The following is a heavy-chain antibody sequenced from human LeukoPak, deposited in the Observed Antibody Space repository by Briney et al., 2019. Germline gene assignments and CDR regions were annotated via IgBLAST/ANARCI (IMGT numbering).Heavy chain of an antibody. D-gene: IGHD5-18*01. CDR2: ISSSSSYI. CDR3: ARGEDSYGPLHYYYYMDV. CDR1: GFTFSSYT. V-gene: IGHV3-21*01. J-gene: IGHJ6*03. Sequence: GGSLRLSCAASGFTFSSYTMNWVRQGPGQGLEWVSCISSSSSYIYYADSVKGRFTISRDNAKNSLYMQVHSLRAEDTAVYYCARGEDSYGPLHYYYYMDVWGKGTTVTVSS.